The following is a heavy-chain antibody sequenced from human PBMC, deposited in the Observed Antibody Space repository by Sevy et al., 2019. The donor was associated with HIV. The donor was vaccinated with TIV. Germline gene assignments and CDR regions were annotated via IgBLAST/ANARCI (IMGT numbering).Heavy chain of an antibody. D-gene: IGHD6-13*01. CDR1: RFTFSGYA. CDR2: ISYDGSIK. CDR3: AKDPGYSSDWYALAFYFDY. Sequence: GGSLRLSCAASRFTFSGYAMHWVRQAPGQGLKWVAAISYDGSIKYYADSVKGRFTISRDNSKNTLYLQMNSLRAEDTAVDYCAKDPGYSSDWYALAFYFDYWGQGTLVTVSS. V-gene: IGHV3-30*18. J-gene: IGHJ4*02.